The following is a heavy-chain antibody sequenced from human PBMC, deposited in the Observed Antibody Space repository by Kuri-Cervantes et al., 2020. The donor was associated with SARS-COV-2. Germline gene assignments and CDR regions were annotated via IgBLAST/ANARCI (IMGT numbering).Heavy chain of an antibody. CDR1: GFTFSSYW. Sequence: GESLKISCAASGFTFSSYWMSWVRQAPGKGLEWVANIKQDGSEKYYVDSVKGRFTISRDNAKNSLYLQMNSLRAEDTAVYYCARLQLGAWYLDLWGRGTLVTVSS. V-gene: IGHV3-7*01. J-gene: IGHJ2*01. CDR2: IKQDGSEK. D-gene: IGHD7-27*01. CDR3: ARLQLGAWYLDL.